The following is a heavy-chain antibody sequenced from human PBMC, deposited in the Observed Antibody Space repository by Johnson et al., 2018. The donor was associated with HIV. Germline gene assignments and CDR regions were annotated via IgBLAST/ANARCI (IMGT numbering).Heavy chain of an antibody. CDR1: GFTVTRHY. CDR2: IYTGGNT. V-gene: IGHV3-66*01. Sequence: VQLLESGGGLVQPGGSLRLSCAASGFTVTRHYMSWVRQAPGMGLEWVSVIYTGGNTYYANSVKGRFTISRDNSKNTLYLQMNSLRAEDTAVYYCAISSGSYLDDAFDIWGQGTMVTVSS. D-gene: IGHD1-26*01. CDR3: AISSGSYLDDAFDI. J-gene: IGHJ3*02.